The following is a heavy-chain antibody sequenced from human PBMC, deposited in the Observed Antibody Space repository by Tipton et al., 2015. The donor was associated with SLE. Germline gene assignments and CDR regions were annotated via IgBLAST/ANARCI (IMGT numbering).Heavy chain of an antibody. V-gene: IGHV4-61*02. J-gene: IGHJ3*02. D-gene: IGHD3-10*01. Sequence: TLSLTCTVSGGSISSGSYYWSWIRQPAGKGLEWIGRIYTSGITNYNPSLKSRVTISVDTSKNQFSLTLTSVTATGTAVYYCTRLGFGEFGAFDIWGQGTILTVSS. CDR3: TRLGFGEFGAFDI. CDR2: IYTSGIT. CDR1: GGSISSGSYY.